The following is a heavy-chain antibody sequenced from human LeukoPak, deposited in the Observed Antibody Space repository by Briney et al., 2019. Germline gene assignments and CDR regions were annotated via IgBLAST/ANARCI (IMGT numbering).Heavy chain of an antibody. D-gene: IGHD1-26*01. J-gene: IGHJ6*03. CDR3: ARGASPSGSYYYYYMDV. CDR1: GFTFKTYW. V-gene: IGHV3-7*01. Sequence: TGGSLRLSCVASGFTFKTYWMSWVRQAPGKGLEWVANMKQDGSEKYYVDSVKGRFTISRDNAKSSLYLQMNSLRAEDTAVYYCARGASPSGSYYYYYMDVWGKGTTVTVSS. CDR2: MKQDGSEK.